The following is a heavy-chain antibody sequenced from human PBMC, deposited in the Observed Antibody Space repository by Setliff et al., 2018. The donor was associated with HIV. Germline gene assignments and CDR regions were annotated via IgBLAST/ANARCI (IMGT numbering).Heavy chain of an antibody. CDR2: ISAYNGKT. CDR1: GYTFTTYS. J-gene: IGHJ4*02. D-gene: IGHD1-1*01. Sequence: ASVKVSCKTSGYTFTTYSMHWVRQAPGRSLEWLGWISAYNGKTNLAQKFQGRVTVTTDSSTSTAYMELRNLRSDDTAIYYCVRNSFPLGVTGTGPLFDYWGQGTLVTVSS. CDR3: VRNSFPLGVTGTGPLFDY. V-gene: IGHV1-18*01.